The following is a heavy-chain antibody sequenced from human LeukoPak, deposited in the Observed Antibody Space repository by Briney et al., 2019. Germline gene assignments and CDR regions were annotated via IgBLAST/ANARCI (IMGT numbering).Heavy chain of an antibody. J-gene: IGHJ6*02. CDR2: IYISGGT. Sequence: SETLSLTCTVSGGSISSYYWSWIRQPAGEGLEWIGRIYISGGTNYNTSLKSRVTMSVDTSKNQFSLKLSSVTAADTAVYYCARDAYSSGWDNSGDYYYYGMDVWGQGTTVTVSS. CDR3: ARDAYSSGWDNSGDYYYYGMDV. D-gene: IGHD6-19*01. V-gene: IGHV4-4*07. CDR1: GGSISSYY.